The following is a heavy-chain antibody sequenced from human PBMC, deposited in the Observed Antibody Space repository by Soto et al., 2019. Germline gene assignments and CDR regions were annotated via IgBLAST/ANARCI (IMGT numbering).Heavy chain of an antibody. CDR1: GGSISSYY. CDR3: ARSPYYYYMDV. CDR2: IYYSGST. Sequence: SETLSLTCTVSGGSISSYYWSWIRQPPGKGLEWIGYIYYSGSTNYNPSLKSRVTISVDTSKNQFSLNLSSVTAADTAVYYCARSPYYYYMDVRGKGTTVTVSS. V-gene: IGHV4-59*08. J-gene: IGHJ6*03.